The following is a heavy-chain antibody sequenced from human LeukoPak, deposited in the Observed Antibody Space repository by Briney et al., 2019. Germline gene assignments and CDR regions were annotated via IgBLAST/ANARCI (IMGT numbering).Heavy chain of an antibody. V-gene: IGHV4-39*07. J-gene: IGHJ4*02. CDR1: GDSVNSRNYY. D-gene: IGHD3-22*01. Sequence: PSETLSLTCTVAGDSVNSRNYYWGRIRQPPGKGLEWIGSIYYSGSTYNNPSLKSRVTISVDTSKNQFSLKLSSVTAADTAMYYCARDDYDSSGYYRVDYWGQGTLVTVSS. CDR2: IYYSGST. CDR3: ARDDYDSSGYYRVDY.